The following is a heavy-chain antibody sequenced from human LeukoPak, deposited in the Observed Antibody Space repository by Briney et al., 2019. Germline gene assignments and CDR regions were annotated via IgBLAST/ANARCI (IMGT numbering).Heavy chain of an antibody. CDR3: ARAYARYFDNSNWFDP. CDR1: GYTFTGYY. D-gene: IGHD3-9*01. CDR2: INPNSGDT. Sequence: GASVKVSCKASGYTFTGYYMHWVRQAPGQGLEWMGWINPNSGDTNYAQKFQGRVTMTRDTSISTAYMELSRLRSDDTAVYYCARAYARYFDNSNWFDPWGQGTLVTVSS. J-gene: IGHJ5*02. V-gene: IGHV1-2*02.